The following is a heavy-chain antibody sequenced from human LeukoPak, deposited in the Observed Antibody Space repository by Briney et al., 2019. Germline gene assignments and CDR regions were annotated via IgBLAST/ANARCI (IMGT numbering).Heavy chain of an antibody. Sequence: GGSLRLSCTTSGFSFRDYGMHWVRQASGKGLELVAFIQYDGNNIYYADSVKGRFAISRDDSKNTLYLEMNSPRPEDTALYYCAKDERVYGTNAGTLLDYWGQGTLVSVSS. CDR3: AKDERVYGTNAGTLLDY. D-gene: IGHD4/OR15-4a*01. J-gene: IGHJ4*02. CDR2: IQYDGNNI. V-gene: IGHV3-30*02. CDR1: GFSFRDYG.